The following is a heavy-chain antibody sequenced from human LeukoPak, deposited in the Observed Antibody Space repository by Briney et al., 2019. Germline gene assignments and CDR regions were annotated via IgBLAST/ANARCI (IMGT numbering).Heavy chain of an antibody. CDR1: GFTFSSYG. D-gene: IGHD1-26*01. Sequence: GGSLRLSCAASGFTFSSYGMNWVRQAPGKGLEWVSGISDSGVGTKHADSVKGRFTISRDNSKNTLYLQMGSLRAEDMAVYYCARVQGGSYADAFDIWGQGTMVTVSS. V-gene: IGHV3-64*02. CDR2: ISDSGVGT. CDR3: ARVQGGSYADAFDI. J-gene: IGHJ3*02.